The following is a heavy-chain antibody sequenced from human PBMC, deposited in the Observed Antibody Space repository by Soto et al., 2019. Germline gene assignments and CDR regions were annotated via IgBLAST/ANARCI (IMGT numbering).Heavy chain of an antibody. CDR3: VRAAKRYFDY. J-gene: IGHJ4*02. Sequence: QVQLVQSGAEVKKPGSSVKVSCKASGGTYNTFAISWVRQAPGQGLEWMGGIIPVLGPAFYAQKFQGRVTITADKSTTTAYLELTSLRSEDMAVYYCVRAAKRYFDYWGQGTLVTVSS. V-gene: IGHV1-69*06. CDR2: IIPVLGPA. CDR1: GGTYNTFA.